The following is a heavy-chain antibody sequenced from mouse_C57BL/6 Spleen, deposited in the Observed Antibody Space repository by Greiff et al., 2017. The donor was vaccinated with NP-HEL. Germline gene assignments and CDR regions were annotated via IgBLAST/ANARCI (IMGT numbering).Heavy chain of an antibody. CDR3: AAGYDYEEFAY. CDR2: IHPSDSDT. D-gene: IGHD2-4*01. J-gene: IGHJ3*01. CDR1: GYTFTSYW. Sequence: VKLQESGAELVKPGASVKVSCKASGYTFTSYWMHWVKQRPGQGLEWIGRIHPSDSDTNYNQKFKGKATLTVDKSSSTAYMQLSSLTSEDSAVYYCAAGYDYEEFAYWGQGTLVTVSA. V-gene: IGHV1-74*01.